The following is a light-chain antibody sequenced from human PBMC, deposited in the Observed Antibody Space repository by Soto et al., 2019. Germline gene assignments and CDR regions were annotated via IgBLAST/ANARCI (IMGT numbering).Light chain of an antibody. J-gene: IGKJ2*01. Sequence: ETVLTQSPGTLSLSPGERATLSCRASQSVSSSSLAWYQQKPGQAPRLLIYGASSRATGIPDRFSGSGSGTDFTLTISRLEPEDFAVYYCQQHGSLYTFGQGTKLEIK. CDR1: QSVSSSS. CDR3: QQHGSLYT. V-gene: IGKV3-20*01. CDR2: GAS.